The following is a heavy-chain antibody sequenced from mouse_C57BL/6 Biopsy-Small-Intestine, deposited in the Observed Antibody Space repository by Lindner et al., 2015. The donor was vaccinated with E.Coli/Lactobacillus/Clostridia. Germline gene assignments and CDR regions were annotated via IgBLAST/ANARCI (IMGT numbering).Heavy chain of an antibody. Sequence: VQLQESGGGLVQPGGSLSLSCAASGFTFTDYYMSWVRQPPGKALEWLGFIRNRANGYTTEYSASVKGRFTFSRDNSQSILYLQMNALRAEDSATYYCASLRTGTDYFDYWGQGTTLTVSS. CDR1: GFTFTDYY. D-gene: IGHD4-1*01. J-gene: IGHJ2*01. V-gene: IGHV7-3*01. CDR3: ASLRTGTDYFDY. CDR2: IRNRANGYTT.